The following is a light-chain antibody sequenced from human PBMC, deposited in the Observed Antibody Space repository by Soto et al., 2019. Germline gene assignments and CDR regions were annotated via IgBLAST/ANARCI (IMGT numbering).Light chain of an antibody. J-gene: IGKJ4*01. CDR3: QQAYDFPLT. CDR2: PTS. Sequence: DIQVTQSPSSVSASVGDRVSITCRAAQDIGNWLSWYQHKPGKAPKLLISPTSGLQSGVPSRFSGSGSGTDFTLTINSLQPEDFATYYCQQAYDFPLTFGGGTKV. V-gene: IGKV1D-12*01. CDR1: QDIGNW.